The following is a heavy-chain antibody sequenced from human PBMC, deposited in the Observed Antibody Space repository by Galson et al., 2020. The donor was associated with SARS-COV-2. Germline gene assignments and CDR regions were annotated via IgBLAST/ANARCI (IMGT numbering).Heavy chain of an antibody. CDR2: VSGNGSRT. J-gene: IGHJ4*02. D-gene: IGHD3-9*01. CDR1: GFIFNNYA. V-gene: IGHV3-23*01. CDR3: AKGRERVFDWLSGLVGY. Sequence: GGSLRLSCAASGFIFNNYAMSWVRQAPGKGLEWVSAVSGNGSRTYYADSVKGRFTISRDNSKTTMFLQMNSLRPEDTAVYYCAKGRERVFDWLSGLVGYWGQGTLVGVSS.